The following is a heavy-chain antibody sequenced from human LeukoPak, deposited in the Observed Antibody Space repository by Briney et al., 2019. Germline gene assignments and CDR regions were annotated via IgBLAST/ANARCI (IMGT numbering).Heavy chain of an antibody. J-gene: IGHJ3*02. D-gene: IGHD3-22*01. V-gene: IGHV4-39*07. CDR3: ALEGGDSSGYHDI. Sequence: PSETLSLTCTVSGGSISSSSYYWGWIRQPPGKGLEWIGSIYYSGSTYYNPSLKSRVTISVDTSKNQFSLKLSSVTAADTAVYYCALEGGDSSGYHDIWGQGTMVTVSS. CDR1: GGSISSSSYY. CDR2: IYYSGST.